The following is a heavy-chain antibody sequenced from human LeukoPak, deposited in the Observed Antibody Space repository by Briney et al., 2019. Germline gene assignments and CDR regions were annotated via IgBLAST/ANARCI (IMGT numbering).Heavy chain of an antibody. V-gene: IGHV3-15*01. CDR1: GFTFSSYA. J-gene: IGHJ4*02. D-gene: IGHD6-13*01. Sequence: PGGSLRLSCAASGFTFSSYAMHWVRQAPGKGLEWVGRIKSKTDGGTTDYAAPVKGRFTISRDDSKNTLYLQMNSLKTEDTAVYYCTTNPSFEGIAIHWGQGTLVTVSS. CDR3: TTNPSFEGIAIH. CDR2: IKSKTDGGTT.